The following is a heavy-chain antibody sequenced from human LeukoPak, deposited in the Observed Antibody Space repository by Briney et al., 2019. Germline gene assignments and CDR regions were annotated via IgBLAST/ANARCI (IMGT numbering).Heavy chain of an antibody. J-gene: IGHJ4*02. Sequence: ASVKVSCKASGYTFTCYYMHWVRQASGQGLEWMGWINPNSGGTNYAQKFQGRVTMTRDTSISTAYMELSRLRSDDTAVYYCARAPTVVTPYYFDYWGQGTLVTVSS. CDR1: GYTFTCYY. D-gene: IGHD4-23*01. V-gene: IGHV1-2*02. CDR3: ARAPTVVTPYYFDY. CDR2: INPNSGGT.